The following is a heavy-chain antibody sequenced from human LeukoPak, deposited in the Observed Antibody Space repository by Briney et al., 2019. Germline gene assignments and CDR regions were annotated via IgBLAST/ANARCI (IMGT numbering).Heavy chain of an antibody. CDR3: ARPFYYYDSSGYYRGRWFDP. D-gene: IGHD3-22*01. CDR2: INPNSGGT. V-gene: IGHV1-2*02. J-gene: IGHJ5*02. Sequence: GASVKVSCKASGYTFTGYYMHWVRQAPGQGLEWMGWINPNSGGTNYAQKFQGRVTMTRDTSISTAYMELSRLRSDDTAVYYCARPFYYYDSSGYYRGRWFDPWGQGTLVTVSS. CDR1: GYTFTGYY.